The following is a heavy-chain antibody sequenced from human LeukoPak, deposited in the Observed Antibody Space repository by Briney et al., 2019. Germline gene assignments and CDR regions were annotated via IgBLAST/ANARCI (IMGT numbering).Heavy chain of an antibody. Sequence: PGGSLRLSCVASGFTFSSYAMSWVRQAPGKGLEWVSAISGSGGSTYYADSVKGRFTISRDNSKNTLYLQMNSLRAEDTAVYYCAKDRRITIFGVAVGWGQGTLVTVSS. CDR3: AKDRRITIFGVAVG. D-gene: IGHD3-3*01. CDR1: GFTFSSYA. CDR2: ISGSGGST. J-gene: IGHJ4*02. V-gene: IGHV3-23*01.